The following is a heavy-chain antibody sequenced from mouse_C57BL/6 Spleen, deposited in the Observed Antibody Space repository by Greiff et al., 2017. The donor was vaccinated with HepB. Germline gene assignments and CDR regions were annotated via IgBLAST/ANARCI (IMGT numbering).Heavy chain of an antibody. CDR3: ARGSYDGYYPAWFAY. J-gene: IGHJ3*01. Sequence: QVQLKQSGAELMKPGASVKLSCKATGYTFTGYWIEWVKQRPGHGLEWIGEILPGSGSTNYNEKFKGKATFTADTSSNTAYMQLSSLTTEDSAIYYCARGSYDGYYPAWFAYWGQGTLVTVSA. CDR2: ILPGSGST. D-gene: IGHD2-3*01. CDR1: GYTFTGYW. V-gene: IGHV1-9*01.